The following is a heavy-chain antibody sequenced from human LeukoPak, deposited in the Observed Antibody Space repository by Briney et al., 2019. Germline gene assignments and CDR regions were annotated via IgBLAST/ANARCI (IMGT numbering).Heavy chain of an antibody. V-gene: IGHV3-7*03. Sequence: QSGGSLRLSCEGSAFIFSGHWMNWVRQTPGKGLEWVASIKEDGSERQYVDSVKGRFSISRDNTKGSLFLQLNSLRAEDTAVYYCARAPRSWGFDYWGQGTLVTVSS. CDR1: AFIFSGHW. CDR2: IKEDGSER. CDR3: ARAPRSWGFDY. D-gene: IGHD7-27*01. J-gene: IGHJ4*02.